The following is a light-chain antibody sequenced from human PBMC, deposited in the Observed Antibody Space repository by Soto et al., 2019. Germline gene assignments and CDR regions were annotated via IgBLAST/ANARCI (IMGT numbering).Light chain of an antibody. J-gene: IGKJ5*01. V-gene: IGKV3-15*01. CDR3: QQRSNWPGT. CDR1: QSVSSN. CDR2: GAS. Sequence: EIVMTQSPATLSVSPGERATLSCRACQSVSSNLAWYQQKPGQAPRLLIYGASTRATGIPARFSGSGSGTEFTLTNSSLEPEDFAVYYCQQRSNWPGTFGQGTRLEIK.